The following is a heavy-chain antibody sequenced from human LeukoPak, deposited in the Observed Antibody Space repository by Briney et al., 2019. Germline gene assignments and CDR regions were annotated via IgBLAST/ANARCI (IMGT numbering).Heavy chain of an antibody. V-gene: IGHV4-4*02. CDR3: GRLHGGYEDC. D-gene: IGHD5-12*01. CDR1: GVSISSNNW. J-gene: IGHJ4*02. CDR2: IYHSGNT. Sequence: PSETLSLTCAVSGVSISSNNWWSWVRQPPGKGLEWIGEIYHSGNTNYNPSLKSRVTMSADKSKNQFSLRLNSVTAADTALYYCGRLHGGYEDCWGQGILVTVSS.